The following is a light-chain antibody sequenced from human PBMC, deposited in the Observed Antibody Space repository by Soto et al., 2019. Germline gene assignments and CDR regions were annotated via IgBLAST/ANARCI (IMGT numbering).Light chain of an antibody. CDR2: DAS. J-gene: IGKJ4*01. CDR3: QQRSNWPQIT. CDR1: QSVSKY. V-gene: IGKV3-11*01. Sequence: EIVLTQSPATLSLSPGERATLSCRASQSVSKYLAWYQQKPGQAPRLLIHDASNRATGIPARFSGSGSGTDLPHTISSLEPEEFGVYYCQQRSNWPQITFGGGTKVQIK.